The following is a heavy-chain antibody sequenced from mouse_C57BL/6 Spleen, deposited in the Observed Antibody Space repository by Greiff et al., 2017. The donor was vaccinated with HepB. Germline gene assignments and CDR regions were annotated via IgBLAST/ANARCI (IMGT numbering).Heavy chain of an antibody. CDR2: ISSGSSTI. V-gene: IGHV5-17*01. CDR1: GFTFSDYG. CDR3: ARCDGYYDFDY. J-gene: IGHJ2*01. Sequence: EVKLVESGGGLVKPGGSLKLSCAASGFTFSDYGMHWVRQAPEKGLEWVAYISSGSSTIYYADTVKGRFTISRDNAKNTLFLQMTSLRSEDTAMYYCARCDGYYDFDYWGQGTTLTVSS. D-gene: IGHD2-3*01.